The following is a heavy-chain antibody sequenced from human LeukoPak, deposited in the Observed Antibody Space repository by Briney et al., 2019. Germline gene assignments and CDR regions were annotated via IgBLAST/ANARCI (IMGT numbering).Heavy chain of an antibody. J-gene: IGHJ4*02. CDR3: ASRYYGSGSYFNDY. CDR2: INHRGST. CDR1: GGSFSGYY. D-gene: IGHD3-10*01. Sequence: PSETLSLTCAVYGGSFSGYYWSWIRQPPGKGLEWIGEINHRGSTNYNPSLKSRVTISVDTSKNQFSLKLSSVTAADTAVYYCASRYYGSGSYFNDYWGQGTLVTVSS. V-gene: IGHV4-34*01.